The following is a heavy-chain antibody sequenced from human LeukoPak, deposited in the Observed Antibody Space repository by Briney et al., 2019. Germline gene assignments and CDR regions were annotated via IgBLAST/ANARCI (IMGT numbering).Heavy chain of an antibody. CDR2: INHSGRT. Sequence: SETLSLTCAVYGGSFSGYYWSWIRQPPGKGLEWIGEINHSGRTNYNPSLKSRVTISVDTSKNQFSLKLSSVTAADTAVYYCARGPYDILTGSYNWFDPWGQGTLVTVSS. CDR1: GGSFSGYY. J-gene: IGHJ5*02. D-gene: IGHD3-9*01. CDR3: ARGPYDILTGSYNWFDP. V-gene: IGHV4-34*01.